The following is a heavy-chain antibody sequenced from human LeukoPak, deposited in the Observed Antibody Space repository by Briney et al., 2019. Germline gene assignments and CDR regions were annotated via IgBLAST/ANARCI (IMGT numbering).Heavy chain of an antibody. CDR1: GFTFDDYA. J-gene: IGHJ4*02. CDR2: IYWNCGST. D-gene: IGHD1-26*01. Sequence: GGSLRLSCTASGFTFDDYAMSWVRQAPGKGLEWVSGIYWNCGSTGYADSVKGRFTISRDNVKNSLYLQMGGLRVEDTALYYCARGLVGNYWGQGTLVTVSS. V-gene: IGHV3-20*04. CDR3: ARGLVGNY.